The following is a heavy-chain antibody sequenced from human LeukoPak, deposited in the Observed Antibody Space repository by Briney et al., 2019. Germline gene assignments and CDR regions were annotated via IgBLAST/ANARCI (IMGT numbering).Heavy chain of an antibody. CDR3: ARAVADFDY. D-gene: IGHD6-19*01. Sequence: GASVKVSCKASGYTFTGYYMHWVRQAPGQGLEWMGWINPIFGTANYAQKFQGRVTITTDESTSTAYMELSSLRSEDTAVYYCARAVADFDYWGQGTLVTVSS. J-gene: IGHJ4*02. CDR2: INPIFGTA. CDR1: GYTFTGYY. V-gene: IGHV1-69*05.